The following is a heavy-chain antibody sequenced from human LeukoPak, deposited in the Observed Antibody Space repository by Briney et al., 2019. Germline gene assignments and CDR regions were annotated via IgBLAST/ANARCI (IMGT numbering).Heavy chain of an antibody. J-gene: IGHJ6*03. CDR3: ARVRGYYYGSGSYLGHYYYMDV. CDR2: ISAYNGNT. D-gene: IGHD3-10*01. V-gene: IGHV1-18*01. CDR1: GYTFTSYG. Sequence: ASLKVSCKASGYTFTSYGISWVRQAPGQGLEWMGWISAYNGNTNYAQKLQGRVTMTTDTSTSTAYMELRSLRSDDTAVYYCARVRGYYYGSGSYLGHYYYMDVWGKGTTVTVSS.